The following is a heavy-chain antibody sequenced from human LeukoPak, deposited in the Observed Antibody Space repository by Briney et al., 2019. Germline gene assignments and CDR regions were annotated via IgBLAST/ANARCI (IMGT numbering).Heavy chain of an antibody. CDR3: GRAGFGELLTWDY. Sequence: GVSLKISCKGSGYSFTSYWIGWVRQMPGKGLEWMGIIYPGDSDTRYSPSFQGQVTISADKSISTAYLQWSSLKASDTAMYYCGRAGFGELLTWDYWGQGTLVTVSS. CDR2: IYPGDSDT. V-gene: IGHV5-51*01. J-gene: IGHJ4*02. D-gene: IGHD3-10*01. CDR1: GYSFTSYW.